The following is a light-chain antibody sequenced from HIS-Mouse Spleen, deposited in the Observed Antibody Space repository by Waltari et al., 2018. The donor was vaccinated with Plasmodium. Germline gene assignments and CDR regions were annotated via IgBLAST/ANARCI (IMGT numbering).Light chain of an antibody. Sequence: SYELTQPPSVSVSPGKTARITCPGDALPKKYAYWYQQKSGQAPVLVIYEDSKRPSGIPERCSGSSSGTMATLTISGAQVEDEADYYCYSTDSSGNHRVFGGGTKLTVL. CDR3: YSTDSSGNHRV. CDR2: EDS. J-gene: IGLJ3*02. CDR1: ALPKKY. V-gene: IGLV3-10*01.